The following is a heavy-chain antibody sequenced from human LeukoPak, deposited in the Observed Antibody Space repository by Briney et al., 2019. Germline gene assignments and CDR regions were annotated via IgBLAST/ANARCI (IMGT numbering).Heavy chain of an antibody. Sequence: GGSLRLSCAASGFALSSYEMNWVRQAPGKGPEWVACIRSSGTTIYYADSVKGRFTISRDNAKNSLYLQMNSLRAEDTAVYYCARDVFGVVAYFDYWGQGTLVSVSS. CDR1: GFALSSYE. CDR3: ARDVFGVVAYFDY. CDR2: IRSSGTTI. J-gene: IGHJ4*02. D-gene: IGHD3-3*01. V-gene: IGHV3-48*03.